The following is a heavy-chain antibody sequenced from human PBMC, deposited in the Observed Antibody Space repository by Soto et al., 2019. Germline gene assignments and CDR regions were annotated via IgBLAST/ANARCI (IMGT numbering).Heavy chain of an antibody. CDR2: IYYSGST. V-gene: IGHV4-31*03. D-gene: IGHD6-13*01. CDR3: ARSRDSSSWFGAFDI. J-gene: IGHJ3*02. Sequence: QVQLQESGPGLVKPSQTLSLTCTVSGGSISSGGYYWSWIRQHPGKGLEWIGYIYYSGSTYYNPYLKSRVTISVDTSKNQFSLKLSSVTAADTAVYYCARSRDSSSWFGAFDIWGQGTMVTVSS. CDR1: GGSISSGGYY.